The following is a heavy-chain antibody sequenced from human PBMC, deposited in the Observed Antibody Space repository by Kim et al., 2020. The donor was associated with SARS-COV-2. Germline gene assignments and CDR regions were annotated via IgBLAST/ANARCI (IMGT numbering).Heavy chain of an antibody. V-gene: IGHV3-9*01. CDR2: ISWNSGSI. CDR1: GFTFDDYA. Sequence: GGSLKLSCAASGFTFDDYAMHWVRQAPGKGLEWVSGISWNSGSIGYADSVKGRFTISRDNAKNSLYLQMNSLRAEDTALYYCAKADAFDIWGQGTMVTVSS. CDR3: AKADAFDI. J-gene: IGHJ3*02.